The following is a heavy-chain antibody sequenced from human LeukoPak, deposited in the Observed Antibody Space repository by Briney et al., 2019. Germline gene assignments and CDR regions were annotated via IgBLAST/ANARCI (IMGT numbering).Heavy chain of an antibody. Sequence: ASVKVSCKASGGTFSSYAISWVRQAPGQGLEWMGGIIPIFGTANYAQKFQGRVTITTDESTSTAYMELSSLRSEDTAVYYCARGERYCSSTSCTFRGAFDIWGQGTMVTASS. CDR2: IIPIFGTA. D-gene: IGHD2-2*01. V-gene: IGHV1-69*05. CDR1: GGTFSSYA. J-gene: IGHJ3*02. CDR3: ARGERYCSSTSCTFRGAFDI.